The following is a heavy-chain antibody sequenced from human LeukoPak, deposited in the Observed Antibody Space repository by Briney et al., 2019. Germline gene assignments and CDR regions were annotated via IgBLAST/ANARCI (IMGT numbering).Heavy chain of an antibody. J-gene: IGHJ2*01. V-gene: IGHV3-21*01. CDR3: ARGYSGWYFDL. CDR1: GFPFSSYT. D-gene: IGHD3-10*01. Sequence: GGSLRLSCAASGFPFSSYTMNWVRQAPGKGLEWVSSISSSSTSIYYADSVKGRFTISRDNAKISLYLQMNSLRAEDTAVYYCARGYSGWYFDLWGRGTLVTVSS. CDR2: ISSSSTSI.